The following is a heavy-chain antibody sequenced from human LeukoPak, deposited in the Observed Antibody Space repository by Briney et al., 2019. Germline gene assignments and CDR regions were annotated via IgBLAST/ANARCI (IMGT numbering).Heavy chain of an antibody. D-gene: IGHD6-13*01. CDR1: GYSFTTYW. CDR2: IYPGDSDT. J-gene: IGHJ5*02. CDR3: ARRITALDTSNWFDP. Sequence: GESLKISCKGSGYSFTTYWIAWVRQMPGKGLEWMGIIYPGDSDTRYSPSFQGQVTISADKSISTAYLQWSSLKASDTAMYYCARRITALDTSNWFDPWGQGTLVTVSS. V-gene: IGHV5-51*01.